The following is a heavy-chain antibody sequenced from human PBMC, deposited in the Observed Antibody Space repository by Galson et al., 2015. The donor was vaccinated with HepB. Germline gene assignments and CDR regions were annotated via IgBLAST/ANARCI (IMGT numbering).Heavy chain of an antibody. CDR1: GGTFSSYA. V-gene: IGHV1-69*04. Sequence: SVKVSCKASGGTFSSYAISWVRQAPGQGLEWMGRIIPILGIANYAQKFQGRVTITADKSTSTAYMELSSLRSEDTAVYYCARDHGPRPYSGSYYAEQTYYYYYMDVWGKGTTVTVSS. CDR3: ARDHGPRPYSGSYYAEQTYYYYYMDV. CDR2: IIPILGIA. D-gene: IGHD1-26*01. J-gene: IGHJ6*03.